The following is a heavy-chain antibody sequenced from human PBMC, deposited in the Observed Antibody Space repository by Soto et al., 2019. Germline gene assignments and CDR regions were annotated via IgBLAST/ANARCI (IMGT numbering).Heavy chain of an antibody. J-gene: IGHJ6*02. CDR2: IYYSGST. Sequence: SETLSLTCTVSGGSISSYYWSWIRQPPGKGLEWIGYIYYSGSTNYNPSLKSRVTISVDTSKNQFSLKLSSVTAADTAVYYCAGVMTRCGDYNYGMDVWGQGTTVTVSS. CDR3: AGVMTRCGDYNYGMDV. D-gene: IGHD7-27*01. V-gene: IGHV4-59*01. CDR1: GGSISSYY.